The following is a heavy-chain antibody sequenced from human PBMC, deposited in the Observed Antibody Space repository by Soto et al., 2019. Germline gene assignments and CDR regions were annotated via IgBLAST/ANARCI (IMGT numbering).Heavy chain of an antibody. CDR1: GYTVTSLY. J-gene: IGHJ4*02. D-gene: IGHD7-27*01. V-gene: IGHV1-46*03. CDR3: ARGLTSGDY. Sequence: QVQFVQSRAEVKNPRASVKLSCKASGYTVTSLYIHWVRQAPGQGLEWMAIINPNGGSTNYAPNLQGRVTLTRATSTNTVSIELSSLGSEDTAVYSCARGLTSGDYWGQETLVTASS. CDR2: INPNGGST.